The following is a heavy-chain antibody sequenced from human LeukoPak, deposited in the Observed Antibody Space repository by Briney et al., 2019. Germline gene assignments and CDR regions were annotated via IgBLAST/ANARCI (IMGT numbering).Heavy chain of an antibody. V-gene: IGHV3-23*01. D-gene: IGHD6-19*01. CDR1: GFTFSSYA. Sequence: GGSLRLSCAASGFTFSSYAMSWVRQAPGKGLEWVSAISGSGGSTYYADSVKGRFTISRDNSKNTLYLQMNSLRAEDTAVYYCAKAIAVAGTGEYYFDYWGQGTLVTVSS. CDR2: ISGSGGST. J-gene: IGHJ4*02. CDR3: AKAIAVAGTGEYYFDY.